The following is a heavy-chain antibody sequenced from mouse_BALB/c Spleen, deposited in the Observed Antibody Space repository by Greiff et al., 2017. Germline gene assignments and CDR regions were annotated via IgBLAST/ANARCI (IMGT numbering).Heavy chain of an antibody. Sequence: VNVVESGAELARPGASVKMSCKASGYTFTSYTMHWVKQRPGQGLEWIGYINPSSGYTNYNQKFKDKATLTADKSSSTAYMQLSSLTSEDSAVYYCARAYYYGSSYVTFDYWGQGTTLTVSS. CDR3: ARAYYYGSSYVTFDY. V-gene: IGHV1-4*01. D-gene: IGHD1-1*01. J-gene: IGHJ2*01. CDR1: GYTFTSYT. CDR2: INPSSGYT.